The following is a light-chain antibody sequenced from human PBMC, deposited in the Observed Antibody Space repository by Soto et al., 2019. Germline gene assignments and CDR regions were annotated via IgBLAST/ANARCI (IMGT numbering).Light chain of an antibody. Sequence: QSVLTQPPSASETPGQTVSISCSGSNSNIASNTVNWYQHLPGTAPKLLIYYNNQRPSGVPDRFSGSKSGTSASLAIAGLQAEDEGDYYCLSYNSSVSGYVFGTGLKVTVL. V-gene: IGLV1-44*01. CDR1: NSNIASNT. CDR3: LSYNSSVSGYV. J-gene: IGLJ1*01. CDR2: YNN.